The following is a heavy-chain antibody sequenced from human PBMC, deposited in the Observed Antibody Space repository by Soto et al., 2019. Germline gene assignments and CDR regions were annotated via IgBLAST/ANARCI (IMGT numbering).Heavy chain of an antibody. V-gene: IGHV4-38-2*02. CDR1: SYSMSIGFF. J-gene: IGHJ5*02. CDR2: SYNTGDT. CDR3: ARDTNSLDL. D-gene: IGHD2-8*01. Sequence: SETLSLTCVVSSYSMSIGFFWAWSRQPPGKGLEWVGSSYNTGDTHYHRSLRSQVSMSVHTSKNHFSLRLTYLTAADTAVYFCARDTNSLDLWGQGILVTVSS.